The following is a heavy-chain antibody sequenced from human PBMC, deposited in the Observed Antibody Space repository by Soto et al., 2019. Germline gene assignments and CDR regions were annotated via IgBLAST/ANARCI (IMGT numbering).Heavy chain of an antibody. CDR1: GDSISTADYY. V-gene: IGHV4-30-4*01. Sequence: SETLSLTCTVSGDSISTADYYWNWIRQPPGKGLEWIGYIYYSGNTYYIPSLKSRVTISVDTSKNQISLKLNSVTAADTAVYYCARGIYSTSSFFDSWGQGTRVTVPQ. J-gene: IGHJ4*02. CDR3: ARGIYSTSSFFDS. CDR2: IYYSGNT. D-gene: IGHD6-6*01.